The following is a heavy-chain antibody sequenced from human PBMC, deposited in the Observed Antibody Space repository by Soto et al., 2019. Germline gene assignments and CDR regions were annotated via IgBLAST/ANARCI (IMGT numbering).Heavy chain of an antibody. D-gene: IGHD2-2*03. CDR3: ARLGGYCSSTSCYPYYYYGMDV. CDR2: ISAYNGNT. J-gene: IGHJ6*02. CDR1: GYTFTSYG. V-gene: IGHV1-18*04. Sequence: ASVKVSGKASGYTFTSYGISWVRQAPGQGLEWMGWISAYNGNTNYAQKLQGRVTMTTDTSTSTAYMELRSLRSDDTAVYYCARLGGYCSSTSCYPYYYYGMDVWGQGTTVTVSS.